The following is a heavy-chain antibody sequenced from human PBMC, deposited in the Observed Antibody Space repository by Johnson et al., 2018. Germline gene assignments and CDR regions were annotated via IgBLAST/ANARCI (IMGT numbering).Heavy chain of an antibody. J-gene: IGHJ1*01. CDR2: IRSGRSYI. CDR1: GFTFSRYS. Sequence: VQLVQSGGGLVKPGGSLRLSCAASGFTFSRYSMNWVPQAPGKGLEWVSSIRSGRSYIYYADSVKGRFTISRNNAKNSLYLPMDSLRAEDTAVYSCAIEEGYGYCQQWGEGTLVT. CDR3: AIEEGYGYCQQ. D-gene: IGHD5-18*01. V-gene: IGHV3-21*01.